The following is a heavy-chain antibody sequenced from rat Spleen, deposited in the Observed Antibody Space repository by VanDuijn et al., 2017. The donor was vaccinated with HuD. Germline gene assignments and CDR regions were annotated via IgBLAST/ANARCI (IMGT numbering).Heavy chain of an antibody. D-gene: IGHD1-9*01. V-gene: IGHV5-31*01. Sequence: EVQLVESGGGLVQPGRSLKLSCVASGFTFNNYWMTWIRQAPGKGLEWVASITNASGRTYYPDSVKGRFTISRDTAQNTLYLQMNSLRSEDTATYYCARTDYGYNYFDYWGQGVMVTVSS. CDR3: ARTDYGYNYFDY. J-gene: IGHJ2*01. CDR2: ITNASGRT. CDR1: GFTFNNYW.